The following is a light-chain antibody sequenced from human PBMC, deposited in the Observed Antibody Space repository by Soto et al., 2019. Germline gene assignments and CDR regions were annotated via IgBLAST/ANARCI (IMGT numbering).Light chain of an antibody. CDR1: SSNIGSNS. J-gene: IGLJ2*01. CDR2: RNN. V-gene: IGLV1-47*01. Sequence: QLVLTQPPSASGTPGQRVTISCSGSSSNIGSNSVDWYQHLPGTAPELLIYRNNQRPSGVPDRFSGSKSGTSASLAISGLRSEDEADYYCAAWDASLSGPVFGGGTKLTVL. CDR3: AAWDASLSGPV.